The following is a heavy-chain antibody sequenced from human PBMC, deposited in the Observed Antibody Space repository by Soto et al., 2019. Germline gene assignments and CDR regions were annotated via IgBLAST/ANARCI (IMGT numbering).Heavy chain of an antibody. Sequence: QVQLVQSGAEVRKSGSSVKVSCKAAGGTFSDYALSWVRQAPGQGLEWMGGLIPMFATTNYAQKFQGRVTITADYSATTAHMELSSLKSEDTAVYYCARGRGIGFSSTWNIYWYYNMDVWGQGTTVTVSS. D-gene: IGHD6-13*01. J-gene: IGHJ6*02. CDR1: GGTFSDYA. CDR2: LIPMFATT. CDR3: ARGRGIGFSSTWNIYWYYNMDV. V-gene: IGHV1-69*01.